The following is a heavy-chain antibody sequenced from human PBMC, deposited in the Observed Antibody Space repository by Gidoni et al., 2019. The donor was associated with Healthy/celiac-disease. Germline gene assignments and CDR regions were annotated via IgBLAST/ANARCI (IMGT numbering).Heavy chain of an antibody. V-gene: IGHV3-21*01. Sequence: EVQLVESGGGLVKPGGSLRLSCAASGFTFSSYSMNWVRQAPGKGLEWVSSISSSSSYIYYADSVKGRFTISRDNAKNSLYLQMNSLRAEDTAVYYCAREDRRRNFYDFWSGYGFDYWGQGTLVTVSS. CDR1: GFTFSSYS. D-gene: IGHD3-3*01. CDR3: AREDRRRNFYDFWSGYGFDY. J-gene: IGHJ4*02. CDR2: ISSSSSYI.